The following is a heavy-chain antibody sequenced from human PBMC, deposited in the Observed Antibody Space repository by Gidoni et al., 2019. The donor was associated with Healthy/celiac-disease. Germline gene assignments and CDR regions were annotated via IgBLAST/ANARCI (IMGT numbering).Heavy chain of an antibody. D-gene: IGHD6-19*01. Sequence: QVQLVQSGAEVKKPGSSVKVSCKASGGTFSSYTISWVRQAPGQGLEWMGRIIPILGIANYAQKFQGRVTITADKSTSTAYMELSSLRSEDTAVYYCARDRGSSGWGWFDPWGQGTLVTVSS. V-gene: IGHV1-69*08. CDR2: IIPILGIA. CDR3: ARDRGSSGWGWFDP. CDR1: GGTFSSYT. J-gene: IGHJ5*02.